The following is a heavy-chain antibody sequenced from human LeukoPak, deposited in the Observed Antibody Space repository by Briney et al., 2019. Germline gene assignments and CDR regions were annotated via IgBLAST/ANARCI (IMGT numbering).Heavy chain of an antibody. CDR2: IQDDESNK. D-gene: IGHD2-15*01. V-gene: IGHV3-30*02. CDR1: GFTFSRYW. J-gene: IGHJ6*03. Sequence: GGSLRLSCAASGFTFSRYWMSWVRQAPGKGLEWVAFIQDDESNKFYADSVKGRFTISRDNSKNTLFLQMNSLRPEDTALYYCAKQMVERPHYYYMDVWGKGTTVTVSS. CDR3: AKQMVERPHYYYMDV.